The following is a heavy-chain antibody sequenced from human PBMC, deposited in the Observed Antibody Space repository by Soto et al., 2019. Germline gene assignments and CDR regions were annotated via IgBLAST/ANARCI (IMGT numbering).Heavy chain of an antibody. CDR3: TRVLSGSPPDY. J-gene: IGHJ4*02. Sequence: SCKASGGTFSIYAMSWFRQAPGKGLEWVGFIRSKAYGGTTEYAASVKGRFTISRDDSKSIAYLQMNSLKTEDTAVYYCTRVLSGSPPDYWGQGTLVTVYS. D-gene: IGHD6-25*01. CDR1: GGTFSIYA. V-gene: IGHV3-49*03. CDR2: IRSKAYGGTT.